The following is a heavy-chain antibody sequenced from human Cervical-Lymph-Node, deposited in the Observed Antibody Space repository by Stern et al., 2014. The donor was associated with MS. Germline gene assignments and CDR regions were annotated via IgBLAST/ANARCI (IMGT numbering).Heavy chain of an antibody. D-gene: IGHD3-10*01. CDR1: GYTFTSYY. V-gene: IGHV1-46*01. CDR2: INPSGGST. Sequence: QLVQSGAEVKKPGASGKVSCKASGYTFTSYYMHWVRQAPGQGLEWMGIINPSGGSTSYAQKFQGRVTMTRDTSTSTVYMELSSLRSEDTAVYYCARDYPEFPAFDIWGQGTMVTVSS. J-gene: IGHJ3*02. CDR3: ARDYPEFPAFDI.